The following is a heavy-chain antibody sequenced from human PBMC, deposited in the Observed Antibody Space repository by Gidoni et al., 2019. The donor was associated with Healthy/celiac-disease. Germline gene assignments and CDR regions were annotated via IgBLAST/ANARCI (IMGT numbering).Heavy chain of an antibody. J-gene: IGHJ5*02. CDR1: GYTFTSYG. CDR3: ARVAGSVVPAAIRHWFDP. V-gene: IGHV1-18*04. Sequence: QVQLVQSGAEVKTPGASVQVSCKASGYTFTSYGISWVRQAPGHGLEWMGWISAYNGNTNYAQKLQGRVTMTTDTSTSTAYMELRSLRSDDTAVYYCARVAGSVVPAAIRHWFDPWGQGTLVTVSS. CDR2: ISAYNGNT. D-gene: IGHD2-2*01.